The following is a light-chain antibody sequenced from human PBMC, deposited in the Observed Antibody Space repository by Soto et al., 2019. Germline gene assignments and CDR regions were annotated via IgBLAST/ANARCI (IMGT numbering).Light chain of an antibody. J-gene: IGKJ1*01. CDR2: GAS. CDR1: QSVNKAY. V-gene: IGKV3-20*01. CDR3: QHSGDFRWT. Sequence: EIVLTQSPGTLALSPGDRATLSCRASQSVNKAYLVCYQVKPGQALRRLIDGASRRATGIPDRFSSRGFGTDFTLTISRLEPEDFAVYYYQHSGDFRWTFGLGTKVDVK.